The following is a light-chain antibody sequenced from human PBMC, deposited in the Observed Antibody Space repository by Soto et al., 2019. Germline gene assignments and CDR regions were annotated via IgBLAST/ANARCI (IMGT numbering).Light chain of an antibody. CDR2: GAS. CDR1: QSVRNNY. V-gene: IGKV3-20*01. CDR3: QQYGSLGT. Sequence: DIVLTQSPGPLSLSPGERATLSCMASQSVRNNYLAWYQQKPGQAPRLLIYGASNRATGIPDRFSGSGSGTDFTLTISRLEPEDFAVYYCQQYGSLGTFAQGTKVDIK. J-gene: IGKJ1*01.